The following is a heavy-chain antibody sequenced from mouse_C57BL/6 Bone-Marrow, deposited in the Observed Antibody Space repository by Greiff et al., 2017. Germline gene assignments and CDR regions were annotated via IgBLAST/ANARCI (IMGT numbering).Heavy chain of an antibody. J-gene: IGHJ3*01. D-gene: IGHD2-5*01. CDR2: IYPRSGNT. CDR3: ARGGFDYSKPFAY. V-gene: IGHV1-81*01. CDR1: GYTFTSYG. Sequence: VQLQQSGAELARPGASVKLSCKASGYTFTSYGISWVKQSTGQGLEWIGEIYPRSGNTYYNEKFKGKATLTADKSSSTAYMELRSLTSEDSAVYFCARGGFDYSKPFAYWGQGTLVTVSA.